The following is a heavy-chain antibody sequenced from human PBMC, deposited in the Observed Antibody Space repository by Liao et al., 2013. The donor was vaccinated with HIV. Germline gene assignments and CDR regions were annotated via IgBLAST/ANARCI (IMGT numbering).Heavy chain of an antibody. V-gene: IGHV4-34*01. CDR3: ARDAYFDWDNWFDP. D-gene: IGHD3-9*01. Sequence: QVQLQQWGAGLLKPSETLSLTCAVYGGSFSGYYWSWIRQPPGKGLEWIGEINHSGSTNYNPSLKSRVTISLDTSKNQFSLKLSSVTAADTALYYCARDAYFDWDNWFDPWGQGTLVTVSS. J-gene: IGHJ5*02. CDR1: GGSFSGYY. CDR2: INHSGST.